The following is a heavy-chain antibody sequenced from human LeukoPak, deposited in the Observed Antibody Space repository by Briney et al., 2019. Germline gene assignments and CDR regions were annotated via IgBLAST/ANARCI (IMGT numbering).Heavy chain of an antibody. CDR2: IYWDNDK. D-gene: IGHD6-13*01. J-gene: IGHJ4*02. Sequence: SGPTLVKPTETLTLTCTFSGFSLSTTGVGVGWIRQPPGKALEWLAVIYWDNDKRYSPSLKSRLTITKDTSKNQVVLTMTNMDPVDTATYYYAHWSTAAAGKDWGQGTLVTVSS. CDR3: AHWSTAAAGKD. CDR1: GFSLSTTGVG. V-gene: IGHV2-5*02.